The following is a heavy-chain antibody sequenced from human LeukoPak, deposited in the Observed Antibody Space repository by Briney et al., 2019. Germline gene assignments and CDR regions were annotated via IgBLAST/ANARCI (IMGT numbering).Heavy chain of an antibody. D-gene: IGHD4-11*01. Sequence: SETLSLTCTVSGGSISSYYWSWIRQPPEKGLEWIGYIYYSGSTNYNPSLKSRVTISVDTSKNQFSLKLSSVAAADTAVYFCARRRVSSSTWYSTYYYFFYMDFWGKGTTVTVSS. J-gene: IGHJ6*03. V-gene: IGHV4-59*01. CDR1: GGSISSYY. CDR2: IYYSGST. CDR3: ARRRVSSSTWYSTYYYFFYMDF.